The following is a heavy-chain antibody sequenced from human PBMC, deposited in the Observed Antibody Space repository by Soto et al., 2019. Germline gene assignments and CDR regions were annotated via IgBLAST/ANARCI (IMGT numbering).Heavy chain of an antibody. CDR2: ISSSSTNI. CDR3: ARDLSWGSKWYYYMDV. CDR1: GFTISGNA. J-gene: IGHJ6*03. D-gene: IGHD3-16*01. Sequence: EVQLVESGGGLVQPGGSLRLSCAASGFTISGNARNWVRQAPGRGLEWVSYISSSSTNIHYADSVRGRFTISRDNAKNSLYLQMNSLRDEDTAVYRCARDLSWGSKWYYYMDVWGKGTTVTVSS. V-gene: IGHV3-48*02.